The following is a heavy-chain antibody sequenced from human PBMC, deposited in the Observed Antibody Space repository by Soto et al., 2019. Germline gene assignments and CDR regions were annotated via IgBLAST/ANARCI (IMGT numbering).Heavy chain of an antibody. CDR3: ATYDYGDWFDP. V-gene: IGHV4-59*01. Sequence: XETLSLTCTVSGGSISSYYWSWIRQPPGKGLEWIGYIYYSGSTNYNPSLKSRVTISVDTSKNQFSLKLSSVTAADTAVYYCATYDYGDWFDPWGQGTLVTVSS. CDR2: IYYSGST. D-gene: IGHD4-17*01. CDR1: GGSISSYY. J-gene: IGHJ5*02.